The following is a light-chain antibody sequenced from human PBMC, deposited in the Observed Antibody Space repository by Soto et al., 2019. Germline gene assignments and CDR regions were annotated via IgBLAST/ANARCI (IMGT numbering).Light chain of an antibody. Sequence: DIKMTQSPSTLSASVGDRVTITCRASQSISSWLAWYQQKPGKAPKLLIYKTSNLESGVPSRFSGSGSGTEFSLTISSLQPDDFATYYCQQYKSYSQTFGQGTKVAIK. V-gene: IGKV1-5*03. CDR2: KTS. CDR3: QQYKSYSQT. J-gene: IGKJ1*01. CDR1: QSISSW.